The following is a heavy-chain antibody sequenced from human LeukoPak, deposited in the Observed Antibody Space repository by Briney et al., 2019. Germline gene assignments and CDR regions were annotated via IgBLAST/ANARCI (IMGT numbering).Heavy chain of an antibody. CDR2: IKGDGSGK. CDR3: TKNTHDY. V-gene: IGHV3-7*01. D-gene: IGHD1/OR15-1a*01. Sequence: GESLTLSCAASGFTFSGSWMSWVSQAPGKGLEWVATIKGDGSGKFYVDSVKGRFAISRDDAKSSLFLQMDSLRSEDTAVYYCTKNTHDYWGQGTLVTVSS. CDR1: GFTFSGSW. J-gene: IGHJ4*02.